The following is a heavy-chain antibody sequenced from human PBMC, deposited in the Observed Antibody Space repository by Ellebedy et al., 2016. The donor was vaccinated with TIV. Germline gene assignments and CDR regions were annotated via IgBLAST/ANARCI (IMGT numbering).Heavy chain of an antibody. CDR3: ARGEEDYGDYRYNWFDP. V-gene: IGHV4-34*01. CDR2: INHSGST. J-gene: IGHJ5*02. Sequence: MPSETLSLTCAVYGGSFSGYYWNWIRQPPGKGLEWNGEINHSGSTNYNPSLKSRVTISVDTSKNQFSLKLSSVTAADTAVYYCARGEEDYGDYRYNWFDPWGQGTLVTVSS. D-gene: IGHD4-17*01. CDR1: GGSFSGYY.